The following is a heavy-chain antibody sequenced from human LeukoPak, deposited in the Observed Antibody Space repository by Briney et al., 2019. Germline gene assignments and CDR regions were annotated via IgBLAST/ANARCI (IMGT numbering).Heavy chain of an antibody. J-gene: IGHJ5*02. CDR2: VSYSGGT. V-gene: IGHV4-61*08. Sequence: SETLSLTCTLSGGSMRNTDYYWGWIRQPPGKGLEWIGYVSYSGGTNYNPSLKSRVTISGDTSKNQFSLKLISVTAADTAVYYCARDYSSFNWFDPWGQGTLVTVSS. D-gene: IGHD4-11*01. CDR1: GGSMRNTDYY. CDR3: ARDYSSFNWFDP.